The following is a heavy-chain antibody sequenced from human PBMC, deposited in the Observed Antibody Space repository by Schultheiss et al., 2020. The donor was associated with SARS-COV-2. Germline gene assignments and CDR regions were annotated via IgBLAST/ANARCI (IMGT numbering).Heavy chain of an antibody. D-gene: IGHD6-13*01. CDR1: GGSISSSSYY. CDR2: IYTSGST. CDR3: ARGGRIAAAGYYYYGMDV. V-gene: IGHV4-61*02. Sequence: SETLSLTCTVSGGSISSSSYYCSWIRQPAGKGLEWIGRIYTSGSTNYNPSLKSRVTMSVDTSKNQFSLKLSSVTAADTAVYYCARGGRIAAAGYYYYGMDVWGQGTTVTVSS. J-gene: IGHJ6*02.